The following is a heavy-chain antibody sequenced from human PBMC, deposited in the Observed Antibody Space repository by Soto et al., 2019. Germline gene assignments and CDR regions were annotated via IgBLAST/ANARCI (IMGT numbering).Heavy chain of an antibody. CDR3: NTEFRVGGIGDS. J-gene: IGHJ5*01. Sequence: EVQLVESGGKLVKPGGSLRLSCAASGFTFSNACMSWVRQGPGKGLEWVGRIKSKTDGATTDYAAPVKGRFTISRDDSKNTLYLKMNSLKTEDTAVYYCNTEFRVGGIGDSWGQVTLVTVSS. D-gene: IGHD1-26*01. V-gene: IGHV3-15*01. CDR2: IKSKTDGATT. CDR1: GFTFSNAC.